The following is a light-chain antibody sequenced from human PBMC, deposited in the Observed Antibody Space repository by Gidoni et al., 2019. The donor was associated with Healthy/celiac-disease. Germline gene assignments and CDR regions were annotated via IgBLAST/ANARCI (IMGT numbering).Light chain of an antibody. Sequence: DIQMTQSQSSLSASVGDRVTITCRASQSISSYLNWYQQKPGKAPKLLIYAASSLQSGVPSRFSCSGSGTDFTLTISSLQPEYFATYYCQQSYSTPSAFGQGTKVEIK. V-gene: IGKV1-39*01. J-gene: IGKJ1*01. CDR3: QQSYSTPSA. CDR2: AAS. CDR1: QSISSY.